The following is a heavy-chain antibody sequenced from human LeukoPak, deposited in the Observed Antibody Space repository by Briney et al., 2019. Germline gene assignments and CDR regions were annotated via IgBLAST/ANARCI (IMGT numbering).Heavy chain of an antibody. CDR2: ISGSPSYK. CDR3: ASFRNTDI. J-gene: IGHJ3*02. CDR1: GFTFSSYS. D-gene: IGHD2/OR15-2a*01. V-gene: IGHV3-21*01. Sequence: PGGSLRLSCAASGFTFSSYSMNWVRQAPGKGLEWVSSISGSPSYKYYADSVKGRFTISRDNAKNTMYLQMNSLRVEDTALYYCASFRNTDIWGQGTTVTVSP.